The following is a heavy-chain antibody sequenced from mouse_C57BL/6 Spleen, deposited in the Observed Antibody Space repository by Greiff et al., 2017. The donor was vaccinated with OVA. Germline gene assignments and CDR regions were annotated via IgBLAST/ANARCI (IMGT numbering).Heavy chain of an antibody. CDR3: ARLTTAYYFDY. D-gene: IGHD1-2*01. CDR2: IYPGDGDT. Sequence: QVQLKESGAELVKPGASVKISCKASGYAFSSYWMNWVKQRPGKGLEWIGQIYPGDGDTNYNGKFKGKATLTADKFSSTAYMQLSSLTSEDSAVYFCARLTTAYYFDYWGQGTTLTVSS. V-gene: IGHV1-80*01. CDR1: GYAFSSYW. J-gene: IGHJ2*01.